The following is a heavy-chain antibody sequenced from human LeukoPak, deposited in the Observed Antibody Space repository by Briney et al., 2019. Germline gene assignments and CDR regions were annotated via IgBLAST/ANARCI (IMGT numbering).Heavy chain of an antibody. CDR2: IKQDGSHK. CDR3: LREEGY. Sequence: GGSLRLSCAASGFIFSTYWMYWVRQDPGKGLEWLANIKQDGSHKNYVDSVKGRFTSFRDNAKNLLYFPMNSVSVEDPAVYYCLREEGYWGHGTLVTVSS. V-gene: IGHV3-7*01. CDR1: GFIFSTYW. J-gene: IGHJ4*01.